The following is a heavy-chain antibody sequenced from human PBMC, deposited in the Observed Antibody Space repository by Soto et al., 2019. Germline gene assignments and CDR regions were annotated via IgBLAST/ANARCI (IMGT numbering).Heavy chain of an antibody. CDR3: ARYSSGWCGTGSDY. CDR2: IYHSGST. CDR1: GGSLSSGGYS. J-gene: IGHJ4*02. V-gene: IGHV4-30-2*01. Sequence: SETLSLTCAVSGGSLSSGGYSWSWIRQPPGKGLEGIGYIYHSGSTYYNPSLKSRVTISVDRSKNQFSLKLSSVTAADTAVYYCARYSSGWCGTGSDYWGQGTLVTVSS. D-gene: IGHD6-19*01.